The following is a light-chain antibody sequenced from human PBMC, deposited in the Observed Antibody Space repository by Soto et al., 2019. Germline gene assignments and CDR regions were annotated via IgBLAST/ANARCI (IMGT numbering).Light chain of an antibody. CDR1: QSVSSY. CDR3: QQRSNWPIT. V-gene: IGKV3-11*01. Sequence: EIVLTQSPATLSLSPGERATLSCRVSQSVSSYLAWYQQKPGQAPRLLIYDASNRATAIPARFSGSGSGTDFTLTISSLEPEDFAVYYCQQRSNWPITFGPGTKVEIK. CDR2: DAS. J-gene: IGKJ3*01.